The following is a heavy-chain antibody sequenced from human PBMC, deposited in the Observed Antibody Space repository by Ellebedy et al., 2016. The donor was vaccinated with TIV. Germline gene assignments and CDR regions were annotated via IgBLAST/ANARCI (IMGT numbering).Heavy chain of an antibody. CDR2: ISYDGSNK. V-gene: IGHV3-30-3*01. Sequence: GGSLRLSCGASGFTFSNYAIYWVRQAPGKGLEWVAVISYDGSNKYYADSVKGRFTISRDNAKNSLYLQMNSLRAEDTAVYYCARARAEDFWSGYPDYWGQGTLVTVSS. CDR3: ARARAEDFWSGYPDY. D-gene: IGHD3-3*01. CDR1: GFTFSNYA. J-gene: IGHJ4*02.